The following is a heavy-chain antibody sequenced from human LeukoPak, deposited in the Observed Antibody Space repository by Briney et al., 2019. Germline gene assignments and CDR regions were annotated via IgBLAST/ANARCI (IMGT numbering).Heavy chain of an antibody. CDR1: GGSFSGYY. V-gene: IGHV4-34*09. J-gene: IGHJ5*02. CDR3: ARAHIVVVPAAISGWFDP. Sequence: PSETLSLTCAVYGGSFSGYYWSWIRQPPGKGLEWIGYIYYSGSTNYNPSLKSRVTISVDTSKNQFSLKLSSVTAADTAVYYCARAHIVVVPAAISGWFDPWGQGTLVTVSS. CDR2: IYYSGST. D-gene: IGHD2-2*01.